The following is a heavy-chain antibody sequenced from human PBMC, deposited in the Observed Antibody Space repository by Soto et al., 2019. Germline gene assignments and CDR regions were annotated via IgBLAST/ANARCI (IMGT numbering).Heavy chain of an antibody. V-gene: IGHV3-30-3*01. D-gene: IGHD2-8*01. CDR2: ISYDGSNK. CDR1: GFTFSSYA. J-gene: IGHJ6*02. CDR3: ARVMVRYDPYYYGMDV. Sequence: QVQLVESGGGVVQPGRSLRLSCAASGFTFSSYAMHWVRQAPGKGLEWVAVISYDGSNKYYADSVKGRFTISRDNSKNTLYLQMNSLRAEDTAVYYCARVMVRYDPYYYGMDVWDQGTTVTVSS.